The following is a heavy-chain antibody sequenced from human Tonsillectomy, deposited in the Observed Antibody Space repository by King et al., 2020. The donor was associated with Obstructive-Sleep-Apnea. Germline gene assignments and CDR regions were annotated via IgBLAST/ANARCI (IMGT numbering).Heavy chain of an antibody. Sequence: VQLVESGGGLVQPGGSLRLSCAASGFTFSSYAMSWVRQAPGKGLEWVSAISGSGGSTYYADSVKGRFTISRDNSKNTLYLQMNSLRAEDTAVYYCAKDRVAGIFGVVIPFDYWGQGTLVTVSS. CDR1: GFTFSSYA. J-gene: IGHJ4*02. CDR3: AKDRVAGIFGVVIPFDY. V-gene: IGHV3-23*04. CDR2: ISGSGGST. D-gene: IGHD3-3*01.